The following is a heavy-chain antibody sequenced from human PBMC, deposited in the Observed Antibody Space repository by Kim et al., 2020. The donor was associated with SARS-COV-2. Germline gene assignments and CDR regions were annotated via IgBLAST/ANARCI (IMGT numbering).Heavy chain of an antibody. CDR1: EFAFNTHW. J-gene: IGHJ6*02. CDR3: ARGVAVAPHYYYHYGMDV. CDR2: IKQDAYEK. V-gene: IGHV3-7*03. Sequence: GGSLRLSCAASEFAFNTHWMSWVRQAPGKGLEWVAIIKQDAYEKYYVDSVKGRFTISRDNANNLLYLQMSSLRGEDTAVYYCARGVAVAPHYYYHYGMDVWGQGPTVTVSS. D-gene: IGHD6-19*01.